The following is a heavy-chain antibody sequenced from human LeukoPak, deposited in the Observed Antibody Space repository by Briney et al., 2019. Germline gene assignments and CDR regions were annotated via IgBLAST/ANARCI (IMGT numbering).Heavy chain of an antibody. CDR1: GGSIGDDY. CDR3: ARGRLSYGSGSYWGTRYFDY. D-gene: IGHD3-10*01. J-gene: IGHJ4*02. Sequence: SETLSLTCTVSGGSIGDDYFTWIRQPAGKGLEWIGEINHSGSTNYNPSLKSRVTISVDTSKNQFSLKLSSVTAADTAVYYCARGRLSYGSGSYWGTRYFDYWGQGTLVTVSS. CDR2: INHSGST. V-gene: IGHV4-34*01.